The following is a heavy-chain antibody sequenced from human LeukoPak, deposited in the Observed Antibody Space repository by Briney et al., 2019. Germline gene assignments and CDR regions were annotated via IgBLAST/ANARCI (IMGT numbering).Heavy chain of an antibody. CDR1: GFTLSSDE. V-gene: IGHV3-48*03. CDR3: ARDRTKVSGYDDAFVK. CDR2: ISDVGTTQ. J-gene: IGHJ3*02. D-gene: IGHD3-22*01. Sequence: GGSLRLSCAGSGFTLSSDEQDLVRQAPGKGLEWVSYISDVGTTQHYADSVKGRFTISRDNVKNSVFLQMKSLTAEDTAVYYCARDRTKVSGYDDAFVKCGQGTMVIVSS.